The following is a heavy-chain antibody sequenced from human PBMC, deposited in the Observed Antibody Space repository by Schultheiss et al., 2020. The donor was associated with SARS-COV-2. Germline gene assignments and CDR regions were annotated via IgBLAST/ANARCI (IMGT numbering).Heavy chain of an antibody. D-gene: IGHD3-3*01. V-gene: IGHV3-48*01. CDR1: GFTFSSYS. Sequence: GGSLRLSCAASGFTFSSYSMNWVRQAPGKGLEWVSYISSSSSTIYYADSVKGRFTISRDNAKNSLYLQMNSLRAEDTAVYYCARRTIFGVVIAVWSSAEPRRPGYYMDVWGKGTTVTVSS. CDR3: ARRTIFGVVIAVWSSAEPRRPGYYMDV. J-gene: IGHJ6*03. CDR2: ISSSSSTI.